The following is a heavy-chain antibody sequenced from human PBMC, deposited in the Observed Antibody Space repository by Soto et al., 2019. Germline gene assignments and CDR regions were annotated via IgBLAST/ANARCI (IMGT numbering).Heavy chain of an antibody. J-gene: IGHJ6*02. CDR3: ARWPLEMATTNYGMDV. D-gene: IGHD5-12*01. CDR2: ISSSSSYI. V-gene: IGHV3-21*01. CDR1: GFTFSSYS. Sequence: GGSLRLSCAASGFTFSSYSMNWVRQAPGKGLEWVSSISSSSSYIYYADSVKGRFTISRDNAKNSLYLQMNSLRAEDTAVYYCARWPLEMATTNYGMDVWGQGTTVTVSS.